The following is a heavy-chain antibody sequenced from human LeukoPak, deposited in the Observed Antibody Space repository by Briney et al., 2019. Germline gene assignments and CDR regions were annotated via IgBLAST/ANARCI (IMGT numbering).Heavy chain of an antibody. D-gene: IGHD3-10*01. J-gene: IGHJ6*03. V-gene: IGHV3-53*01. Sequence: PGGSLRLSCAASGFTVSSNYMSWVRQAPGKGLEWVSVIYSRGSTYYADSVKGRFTISRDNSKNTLYLQMNSLRAEDTAVYYCARHGSITMVRGRLRYYYMDVWGKGTTVTISS. CDR1: GFTVSSNY. CDR3: ARHGSITMVRGRLRYYYMDV. CDR2: IYSRGST.